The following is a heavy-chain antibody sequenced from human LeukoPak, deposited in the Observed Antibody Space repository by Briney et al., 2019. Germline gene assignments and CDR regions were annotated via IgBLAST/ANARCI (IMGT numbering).Heavy chain of an antibody. CDR1: GGSVSSGSYY. Sequence: KPSETLSLTCTVSGGSVSSGSYYWSWIRPPPGKGLEWIGYIYYSGSTNYNPSLKSRVTISVDTSKNQFSLKLSSVTAADTAVYYCARCHYFGSGAYDYWGQGTLVTVSS. CDR3: ARCHYFGSGAYDY. D-gene: IGHD3-10*01. CDR2: IYYSGST. J-gene: IGHJ4*02. V-gene: IGHV4-61*01.